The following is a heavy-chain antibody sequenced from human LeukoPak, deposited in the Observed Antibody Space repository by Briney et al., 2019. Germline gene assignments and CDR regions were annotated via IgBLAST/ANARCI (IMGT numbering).Heavy chain of an antibody. J-gene: IGHJ6*03. CDR1: GYTFTSYD. D-gene: IGHD6-19*01. V-gene: IGHV1-8*03. Sequence: ASVKVSCKASGYTFTSYDINWVRQATGQGLEWMGWMNPNSGNTGYAQKFQGRVTITRNTSISTAYMELSSLRSEDTAVYYCARGSPYSSGWYDYYYYYMDVWGKGTTVTVSS. CDR2: MNPNSGNT. CDR3: ARGSPYSSGWYDYYYYYMDV.